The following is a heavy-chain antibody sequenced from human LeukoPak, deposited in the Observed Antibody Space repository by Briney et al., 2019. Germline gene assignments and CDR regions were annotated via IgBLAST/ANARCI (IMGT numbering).Heavy chain of an antibody. V-gene: IGHV3-48*01. D-gene: IGHD3-22*01. CDR3: AREPPYDSSGYYGDY. J-gene: IGHJ4*02. CDR2: ISSSSSTI. CDR1: GFTFSSYS. Sequence: GGSLRLSCAASGFTFSSYSMNWVRQAPGKGLEWVSYISSSSSTIYYADSVKGRFTISRDNAKNSLYLQMNSLRAEDTAVYYCAREPPYDSSGYYGDYWGQGTLITVSS.